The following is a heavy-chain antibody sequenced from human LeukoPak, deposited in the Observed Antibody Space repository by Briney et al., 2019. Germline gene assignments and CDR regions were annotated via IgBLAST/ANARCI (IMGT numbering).Heavy chain of an antibody. CDR3: VRDFYESSGSTYYFDY. D-gene: IGHD3-22*01. J-gene: IGHJ4*02. CDR1: GFTFSDLY. CDR2: TRNKPNSYTT. V-gene: IGHV3-72*01. Sequence: QPGGSLRLSCAASGFTFSDLYMDWVRQAPGKGLEWVGPTRNKPNSYTTEYAASVKGRFTISRDDSKNSLFLQMNSLKTEDTAVYYCVRDFYESSGSTYYFDYWGQGTLVTVSS.